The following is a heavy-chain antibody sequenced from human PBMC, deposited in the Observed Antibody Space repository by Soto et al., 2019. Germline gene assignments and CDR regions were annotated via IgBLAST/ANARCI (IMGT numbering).Heavy chain of an antibody. CDR1: GFTFSSYE. Sequence: GGSLRLSCAASGFTFSSYEMNWVRQAPGKGLEWVSHISSSGSTIYYADSVKGRFTISRDNAKNSLYLQMSSLRAEDTAVYYCARDNMGDAFDIWGQGTMVTVSS. CDR3: ARDNMGDAFDI. J-gene: IGHJ3*02. CDR2: ISSSGSTI. D-gene: IGHD1-26*01. V-gene: IGHV3-48*03.